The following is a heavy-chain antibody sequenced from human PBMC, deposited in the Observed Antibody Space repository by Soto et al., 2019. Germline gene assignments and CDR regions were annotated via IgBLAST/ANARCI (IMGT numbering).Heavy chain of an antibody. Sequence: QVRLVESGGGVVQPGRPLRLSCAASGFNFGVFGMHWVRQAPGKGLEWLSVLSYEGSAEYYADSVRGRFTISRDNSKSTLFLQMDSLRVDDTGAYYCALSRRSSLLEVAGPGFEYWGQGTLVTVS. V-gene: IGHV3-30*03. CDR3: ALSRRSSLLEVAGPGFEY. CDR1: GFNFGVFG. J-gene: IGHJ4*02. D-gene: IGHD6-19*01. CDR2: LSYEGSAE.